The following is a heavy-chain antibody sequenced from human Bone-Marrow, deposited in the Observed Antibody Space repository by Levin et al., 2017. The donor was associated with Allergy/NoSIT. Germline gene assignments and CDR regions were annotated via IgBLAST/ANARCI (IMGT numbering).Heavy chain of an antibody. D-gene: IGHD2/OR15-2a*01. CDR1: GFTFSDYG. CDR2: ITKEGSKK. J-gene: IGHJ5*02. V-gene: IGHV3-30*03. CDR3: ARDHPEYFFDP. Sequence: GGSLRLSCAVSGFTFSDYGMHWVRQAPGKGLEWVASITKEGSKKYYLDSVKGRSTLSRDSSKNTVSLQMNSLTADDTAVYFCARDHPEYFFDPWGQGTLVIVSS.